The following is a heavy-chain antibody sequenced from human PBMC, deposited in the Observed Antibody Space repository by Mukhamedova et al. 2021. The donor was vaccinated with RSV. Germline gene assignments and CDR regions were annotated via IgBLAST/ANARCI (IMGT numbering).Heavy chain of an antibody. D-gene: IGHD3-10*01. V-gene: IGHV3-72*01. Sequence: DWVRQAPGKALEWVGRTGNKANSCTTEYAASVKGRFTISRDDSKNSLYLQMNSLKSEDTAVYYCAREVLARVGGDYFDYWGRGTLV. CDR3: AREVLARVGGDYFDY. J-gene: IGHJ4*02. CDR2: TGNKANSCTT.